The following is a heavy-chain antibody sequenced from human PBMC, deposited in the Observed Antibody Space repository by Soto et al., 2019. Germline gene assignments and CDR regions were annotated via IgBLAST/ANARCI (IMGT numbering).Heavy chain of an antibody. D-gene: IGHD2-15*01. V-gene: IGHV4-31*03. Sequence: TLSLTCTVSGGSISNGYYYWSWVRQNPGKGLEWIGHIYHSGRTYYNPSLKSRVSISIDTSKNQFSLNLSSVTAADTAVYYCARWVEVSLDYFDSWGQGTLVTV. CDR2: IYHSGRT. J-gene: IGHJ4*02. CDR3: ARWVEVSLDYFDS. CDR1: GGSISNGYYY.